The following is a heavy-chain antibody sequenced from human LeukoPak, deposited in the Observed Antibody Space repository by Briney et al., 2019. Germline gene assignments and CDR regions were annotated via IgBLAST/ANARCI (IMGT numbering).Heavy chain of an antibody. CDR1: GFTFSSYA. V-gene: IGHV3-23*01. CDR3: ARGLYSSSP. D-gene: IGHD6-6*01. Sequence: PGGSLRLSCAASGFTFSSYAMSWVRQARGKGLEWVSAISGSGFTYCADSVKGRFTISRDNSKNTLYLQMNSLRAEDTAVYYCARGLYSSSPWGQGTLVTVSS. CDR2: ISGSGFT. J-gene: IGHJ4*02.